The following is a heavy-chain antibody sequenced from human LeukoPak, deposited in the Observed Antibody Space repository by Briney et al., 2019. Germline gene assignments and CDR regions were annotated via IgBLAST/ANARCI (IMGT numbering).Heavy chain of an antibody. D-gene: IGHD6-13*01. V-gene: IGHV4-59*01. Sequence: SETLSLTCTVSGGSISSYYWSWIRQPPGKGLEWIGYIYYSGSTNYNPSLKGRVTISVDTSKNQFSLKLSSVTAADTAVYYCARDRGSRWQQLTYGMDVWGQGTTVTVSS. J-gene: IGHJ6*02. CDR1: GGSISSYY. CDR2: IYYSGST. CDR3: ARDRGSRWQQLTYGMDV.